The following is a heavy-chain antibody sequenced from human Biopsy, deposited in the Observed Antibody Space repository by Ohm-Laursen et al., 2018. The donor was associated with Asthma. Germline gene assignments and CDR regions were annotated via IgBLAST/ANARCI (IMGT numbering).Heavy chain of an antibody. Sequence: SSLRLSCTASKFIFRNYAMHWVRQSPDKGLEWLAVISFDETYQFYADSVKGCSTVSRDNPNNTLYLQLNSLSAADAAIYYCARGQVNKVQMDRHRVFDLWGQGTVVTVSS. CDR1: KFIFRNYA. V-gene: IGHV3-30*03. CDR2: ISFDETYQ. D-gene: IGHD1-1*01. J-gene: IGHJ3*01. CDR3: ARGQVNKVQMDRHRVFDL.